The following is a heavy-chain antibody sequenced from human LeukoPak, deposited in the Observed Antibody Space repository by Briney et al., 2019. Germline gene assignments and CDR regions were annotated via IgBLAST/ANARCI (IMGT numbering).Heavy chain of an antibody. D-gene: IGHD3-9*01. CDR1: GYTFTSYG. V-gene: IGHV1-18*04. J-gene: IGHJ3*02. CDR3: ARGNFEWLLLGAFDI. Sequence: ASVKVSCKASGYTFTSYGISWVRQAPGQGLEWMGWISAYNGNTNYAQKLQGRVTMTTDTSTSTDYMELRSLRSDDTAVYYCARGNFEWLLLGAFDIWGQGTMVTVSS. CDR2: ISAYNGNT.